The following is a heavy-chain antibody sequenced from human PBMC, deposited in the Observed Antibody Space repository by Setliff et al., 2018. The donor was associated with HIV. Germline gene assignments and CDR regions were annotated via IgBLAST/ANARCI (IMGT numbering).Heavy chain of an antibody. J-gene: IGHJ6*04. Sequence: ASVKVSCKASGYRFTGDYIHWLRRATGQGLEWMGWMNPNTGVSGYALKFQARVTMTRDTSISTAYMELSSLTSEDTAVYYCARGKGVGGVVITGGLDVWGKGTTVTVSS. CDR1: GYRFTGDY. D-gene: IGHD3-10*01. CDR3: ARGKGVGGVVITGGLDV. CDR2: MNPNTGVS. V-gene: IGHV1-8*02.